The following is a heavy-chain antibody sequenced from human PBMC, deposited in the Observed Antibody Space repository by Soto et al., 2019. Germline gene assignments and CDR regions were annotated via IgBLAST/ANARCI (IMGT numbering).Heavy chain of an antibody. Sequence: QITLKESGPTLVKPTQTLTLTCTFSGFSLSTSGVSVGWIRQPPRKALEWLALIYWDDDKRYSPSLKSRLTITKDTSKNQVVLTMTNMDPVDTATYYCAHRPNGGWLDYWGQGTLVTVSS. CDR2: IYWDDDK. J-gene: IGHJ4*02. CDR1: GFSLSTSGVS. V-gene: IGHV2-5*02. D-gene: IGHD6-19*01. CDR3: AHRPNGGWLDY.